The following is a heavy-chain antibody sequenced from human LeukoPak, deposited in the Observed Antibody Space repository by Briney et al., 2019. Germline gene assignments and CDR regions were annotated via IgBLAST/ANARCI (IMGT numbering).Heavy chain of an antibody. V-gene: IGHV3-30*02. D-gene: IGHD3-16*01. Sequence: PGGSLRLSCAASGFTFSSYGMHWVRQAPGKGLEWVAFIRYDGSNKYYADSVKGRFTISRDNSKNTLYLQMNSLRAEDTAVYYCARDSLRSPRAEYFQHWGQGTLVTVSS. CDR1: GFTFSSYG. CDR2: IRYDGSNK. CDR3: ARDSLRSPRAEYFQH. J-gene: IGHJ1*01.